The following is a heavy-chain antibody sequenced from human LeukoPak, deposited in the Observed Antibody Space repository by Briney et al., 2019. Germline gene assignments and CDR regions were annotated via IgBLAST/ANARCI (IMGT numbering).Heavy chain of an antibody. Sequence: GGSLRLSCAASGFTFTNYWMSWVRQAPGKGLEGVANIKEDGSERYYVDSVKGRFTNSRDNAKNTVYLQRNSLRAEDTAVYYCARDQGSFDYWGQGTLVTVSS. CDR3: ARDQGSFDY. CDR1: GFTFTNYW. V-gene: IGHV3-7*01. J-gene: IGHJ4*02. CDR2: IKEDGSER.